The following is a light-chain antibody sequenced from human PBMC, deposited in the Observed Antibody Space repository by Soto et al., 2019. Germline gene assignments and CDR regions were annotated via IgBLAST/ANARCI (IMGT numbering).Light chain of an antibody. CDR3: QQYEAVVT. J-gene: IGKJ1*01. CDR1: QTRRRTY. V-gene: IGKV3-20*01. CDR2: GAS. Sequence: QSVGTLSLKQGERPTLSCRASQTRRRTYIAWYQQKPGRALRLLIDGASTRATGIPDRFSGSGSGTDSTLTISRLEPEDVAVYYCQQYEAVVTFGQRTNVAI.